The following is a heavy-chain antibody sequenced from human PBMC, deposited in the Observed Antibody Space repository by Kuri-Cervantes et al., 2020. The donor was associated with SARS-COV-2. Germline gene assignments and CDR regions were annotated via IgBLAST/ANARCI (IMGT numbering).Heavy chain of an antibody. D-gene: IGHD3-3*01. Sequence: GESLKISCAASGFTFSSYSMNWVRQAPGKGLGWVSYISSSSSTIYYADSVKGRFTISRDNAKNSLYLQMNSLRDEDTAVYYCARDLLNVWSGYYYYYGMDVWGQGTTVTVSS. CDR1: GFTFSSYS. CDR3: ARDLLNVWSGYYYYYGMDV. CDR2: ISSSSSTI. V-gene: IGHV3-48*02. J-gene: IGHJ6*02.